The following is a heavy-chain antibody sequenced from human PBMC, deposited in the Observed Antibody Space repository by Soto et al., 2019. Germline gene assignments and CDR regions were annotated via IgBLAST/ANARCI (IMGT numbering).Heavy chain of an antibody. CDR1: GYTFTRYG. D-gene: IGHD3-16*01. J-gene: IGHJ6*02. CDR3: AMVDVYVTPSPQDV. Sequence: QVQLVQSGAEVKNPGASVKVSCKASGYTFTRYGIGWARQAPGQGLEWMGWINTYNGNTNYAQNVQGRVTLTTDTSTSTAYIELMSLRSNDTAIYYCAMVDVYVTPSPQDVWGQGTTVIVSS. V-gene: IGHV1-18*01. CDR2: INTYNGNT.